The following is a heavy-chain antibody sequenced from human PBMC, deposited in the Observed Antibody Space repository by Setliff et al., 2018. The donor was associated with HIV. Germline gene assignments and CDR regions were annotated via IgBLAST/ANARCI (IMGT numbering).Heavy chain of an antibody. Sequence: PSETLSLTCTVSGGSISNSNYYRGWIRQPPGKGLEWVGSIYYIGTTYYNPSLKSRVTISIDTSKNDFSLKLTSVTAADTAMYYCARLASTRDWYFDLWGRGTLGTVS. J-gene: IGHJ2*01. CDR1: GGSISNSNYY. CDR3: ARLASTRDWYFDL. V-gene: IGHV4-39*02. CDR2: IYYIGTT.